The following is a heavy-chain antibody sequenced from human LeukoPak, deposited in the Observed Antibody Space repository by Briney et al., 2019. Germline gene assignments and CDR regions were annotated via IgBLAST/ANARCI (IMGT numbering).Heavy chain of an antibody. CDR1: GYTFTTYA. V-gene: IGHV1-69*06. J-gene: IGHJ4*02. CDR2: IIPIFGTA. CDR3: ARESYGEIAVAGTGDY. D-gene: IGHD6-19*01. Sequence: SVKVSCKASGYTFTTYAMNWVRQAPGQGLEWMGGIIPIFGTANYAQKFQGRVTITADKSTSTAYMELSSLRSEDTAVYYCARESYGEIAVAGTGDYWGQGTLVTVSS.